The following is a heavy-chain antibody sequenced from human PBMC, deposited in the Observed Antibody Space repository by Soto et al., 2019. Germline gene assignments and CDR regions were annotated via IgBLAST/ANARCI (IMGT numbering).Heavy chain of an antibody. Sequence: QVQLVESGGGVVQPGRSLRLSCAASGFTFSSYGMHWVRQAPGKGLEWVAVIWYDGSNKYYADSVKGRFTISRDNTKNTLSLQMNSLRADATAVYYCARGGLDYWGQGTLVTVSS. J-gene: IGHJ4*02. CDR1: GFTFSSYG. D-gene: IGHD2-21*01. CDR3: ARGGLDY. V-gene: IGHV3-33*01. CDR2: IWYDGSNK.